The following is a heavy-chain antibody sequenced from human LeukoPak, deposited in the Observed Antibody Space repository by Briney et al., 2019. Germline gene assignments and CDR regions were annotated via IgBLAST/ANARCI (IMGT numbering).Heavy chain of an antibody. Sequence: GGSLRLSCAASGFTFSNAWMNWVRQAPGKGLEWVGRIKSKADDGTTDYAAPMKGRFTISRDDSENMLYLQMNSLKTEDSAVYYCSTEAIATTGGGFDYWGQGTLVTVSS. J-gene: IGHJ4*02. CDR2: IKSKADDGTT. CDR3: STEAIATTGGGFDY. D-gene: IGHD6-13*01. V-gene: IGHV3-15*01. CDR1: GFTFSNAW.